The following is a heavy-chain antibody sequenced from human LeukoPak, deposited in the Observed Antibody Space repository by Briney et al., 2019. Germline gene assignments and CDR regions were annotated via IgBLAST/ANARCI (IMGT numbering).Heavy chain of an antibody. CDR3: ARARGSAFDI. D-gene: IGHD2-15*01. CDR2: INHSGST. Sequence: SETLSLTCAVYGGSFSGYYWSWIRQPPGKGLEWIGEINHSGSTNYNPSVKSRVTISVDTSKNQFSLKLSSVTAADTAVYYCARARGSAFDIWGQGTMVTVSS. CDR1: GGSFSGYY. J-gene: IGHJ3*02. V-gene: IGHV4-34*01.